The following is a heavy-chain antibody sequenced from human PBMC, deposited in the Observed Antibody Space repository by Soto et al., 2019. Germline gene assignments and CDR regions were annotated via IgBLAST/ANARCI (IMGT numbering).Heavy chain of an antibody. CDR2: MHYGGKS. CDR3: ARLKRQYGGFDY. D-gene: IGHD2-15*01. Sequence: SETLSLTCTVSGGSISSYYCSWFRQPPGKGLEWIGHMHYGGKSDYNPSLRSRVTMSVDTSKNQFSLKLSSVTAADTAVYYCARLKRQYGGFDYWGQGTLVTVSS. CDR1: GGSISSYY. V-gene: IGHV4-59*08. J-gene: IGHJ4*02.